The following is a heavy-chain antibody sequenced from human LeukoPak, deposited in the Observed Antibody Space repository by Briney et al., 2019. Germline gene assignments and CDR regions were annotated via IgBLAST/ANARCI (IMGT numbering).Heavy chain of an antibody. Sequence: SETLSLTCAVYGGSFSGYYWSWIRQPPGKGLEWIGEINHSGSTNYNPSLKSRVTISVDTSNNQFSLKVSSVTAADTAVYYCARQAAQTYDYWGQGILVTVSS. V-gene: IGHV4-34*01. J-gene: IGHJ4*02. CDR2: INHSGST. CDR1: GGSFSGYY. CDR3: ARQAAQTYDY.